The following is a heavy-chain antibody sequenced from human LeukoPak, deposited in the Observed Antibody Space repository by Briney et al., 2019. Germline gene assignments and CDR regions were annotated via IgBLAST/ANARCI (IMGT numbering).Heavy chain of an antibody. Sequence: SETLSLTCAVYGGSFSGYYWSWIRQPPGKGLEWIGEINHSGSTNYNPSLKSRVTISVDTSKNQFSLKLSSVTVADTAVYYCATEQYCSGGSCSMDTAMVWGQGTLVTVSS. CDR3: ATEQYCSGGSCSMDTAMV. D-gene: IGHD2-15*01. J-gene: IGHJ4*02. CDR2: INHSGST. V-gene: IGHV4-34*01. CDR1: GGSFSGYY.